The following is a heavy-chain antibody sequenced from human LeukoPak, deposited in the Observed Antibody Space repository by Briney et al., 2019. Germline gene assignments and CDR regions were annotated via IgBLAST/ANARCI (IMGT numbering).Heavy chain of an antibody. V-gene: IGHV4-38-2*01. CDR2: IYHSGST. CDR3: ARGVIPYNWFDP. J-gene: IGHJ5*02. CDR1: GYSISSGYY. Sequence: SETLSLTCAVSGYSISSGYYWGWSRPPPGKGREGIGSIYHSGSTYYNPSLKSRVTISVDTSKNQFSLKLSSVTAADTAVYYCARGVIPYNWFDPWGQGTLVTVSS. D-gene: IGHD3-22*01.